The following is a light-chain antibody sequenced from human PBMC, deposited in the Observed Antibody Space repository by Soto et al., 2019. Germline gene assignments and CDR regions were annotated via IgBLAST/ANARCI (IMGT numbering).Light chain of an antibody. CDR2: DVS. CDR3: SSYTSSSTYV. Sequence: QSALTQPASVSGSPGQSITISCTGTSSDFGGYNYVSWYQQHPGKAPKLMISDVSQRPSGVSNRFSGSKSGNTASLTISGLQTEDEADYYCSSYTSSSTYVFGTGTKLTV. V-gene: IGLV2-14*01. J-gene: IGLJ1*01. CDR1: SSDFGGYNY.